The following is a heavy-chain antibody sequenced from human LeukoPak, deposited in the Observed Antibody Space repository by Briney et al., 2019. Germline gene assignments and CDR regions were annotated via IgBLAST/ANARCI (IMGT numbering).Heavy chain of an antibody. Sequence: ASVKVSCKASGYTFTSYAMHWVRQAPGQRLEWMGWMNPNSGNTGYAQKFQGRVTITRNTSISTAYMELSSLRSEDTAVYYCARYSSSYAFDIWGQGTMVTVSS. V-gene: IGHV1-8*01. CDR1: GYTFTSYA. CDR3: ARYSSSYAFDI. J-gene: IGHJ3*02. D-gene: IGHD6-6*01. CDR2: MNPNSGNT.